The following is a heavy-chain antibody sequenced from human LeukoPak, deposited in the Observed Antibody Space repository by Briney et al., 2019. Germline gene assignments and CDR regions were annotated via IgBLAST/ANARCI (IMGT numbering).Heavy chain of an antibody. D-gene: IGHD6-13*01. Sequence: SVKVSCKASGGTFSSYAINWVRQAPGQGLEWMGGIIPIFGTTNHAQKFQDRVTITADESTSTAYMELSSLRSEDTAVYYCARDRESSSWYGGDSWGQGTLVTVSS. CDR1: GGTFSSYA. J-gene: IGHJ4*02. CDR3: ARDRESSSWYGGDS. V-gene: IGHV1-69*13. CDR2: IIPIFGTT.